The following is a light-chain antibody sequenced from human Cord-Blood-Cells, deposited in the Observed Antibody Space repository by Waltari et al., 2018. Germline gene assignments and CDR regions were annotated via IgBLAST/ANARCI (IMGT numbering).Light chain of an antibody. CDR2: GAS. J-gene: IGKJ2*01. CDR1: QSVSSSY. Sequence: EIVLTQSPATLSLSPGESATLSGRATQSVSSSYLAWYQQEPGQAPRLLIYGASSRATGIPDRFSGSGSGTDFTLTISRLETEDFAVYYCQQYGSSPMYTFGQGTKLEIK. CDR3: QQYGSSPMYT. V-gene: IGKV3-20*01.